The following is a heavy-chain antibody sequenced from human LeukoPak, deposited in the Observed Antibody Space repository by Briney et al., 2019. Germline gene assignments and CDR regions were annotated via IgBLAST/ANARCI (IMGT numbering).Heavy chain of an antibody. CDR3: ARHKSGIDWFDP. CDR2: ICYTGNT. CDR1: GFSFSNYA. D-gene: IGHD1-14*01. V-gene: IGHV4-59*04. J-gene: IGHJ5*02. Sequence: PGGSLRLSCAASGFSFSNYAMHWVRQPPGKGLECVGVICYTGNTYYNPSLKSRVTISVDTSKNQFSLRLSSVTAADTAVYYCARHKSGIDWFDPWGQGTLVTVSS.